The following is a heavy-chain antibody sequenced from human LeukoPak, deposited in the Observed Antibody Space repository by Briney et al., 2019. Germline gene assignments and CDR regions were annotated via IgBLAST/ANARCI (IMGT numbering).Heavy chain of an antibody. CDR1: GFTFSSYA. V-gene: IGHV3-30*14. CDR2: ISYDGSNK. D-gene: IGHD5-18*01. CDR3: ARGELDTAMATYLDY. J-gene: IGHJ4*02. Sequence: GGSLRLSCAASGFTFSSYAMHWVRQAPVKGLEWVAVISYDGSNKYYADSEKGRFTISRDNSKNTLYLQMNSLRAEDTAVYYCARGELDTAMATYLDYWGQGTLVTVSS.